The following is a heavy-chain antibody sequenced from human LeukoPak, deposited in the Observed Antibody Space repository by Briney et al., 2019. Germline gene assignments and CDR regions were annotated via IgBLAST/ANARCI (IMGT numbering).Heavy chain of an antibody. V-gene: IGHV3-23*01. CDR1: GFTFSSYA. CDR3: AKDSAKKYDDY. CDR2: ISGSDGST. Sequence: GGSLRLSCAASGFTFSSYAMSWVRQAPGKGLEWVSGISGSDGSTDYADSVKGRFTISRENSKNTLYLQMNSLRAEDTAVYYCAKDSAKKYDDYWGQGTLVTVSS. D-gene: IGHD2/OR15-2a*01. J-gene: IGHJ4*02.